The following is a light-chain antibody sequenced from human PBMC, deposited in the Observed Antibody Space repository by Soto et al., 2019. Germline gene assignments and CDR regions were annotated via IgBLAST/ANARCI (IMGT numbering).Light chain of an antibody. Sequence: QSVLTQPPSASGTPGQRVTISCSGSSSNIGRNTVNWYQQLPGTAPKRLIYSNSQRPSGVPDRFSGSKSGTSASLAISGLRSEDEADYYCAAWDDSLSGSYVFGTGTKVTVL. CDR2: SNS. J-gene: IGLJ1*01. CDR3: AAWDDSLSGSYV. V-gene: IGLV1-44*01. CDR1: SSNIGRNT.